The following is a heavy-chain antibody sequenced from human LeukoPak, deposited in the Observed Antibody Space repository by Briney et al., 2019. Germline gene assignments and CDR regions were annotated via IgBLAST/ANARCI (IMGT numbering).Heavy chain of an antibody. D-gene: IGHD2-2*01. CDR2: ISYDGSNK. J-gene: IGHJ6*02. Sequence: GRSLRLSCAASGFTFSSYAMHWVRQAPGKGLEWVAVISYDGSNKYYADSVKGRFTISRDNSKNTLYLQMNSLRAEDTAVYYCARALVVVPAAPLKYYYGMDVWGQGTTVTVSS. CDR1: GFTFSSYA. CDR3: ARALVVVPAAPLKYYYGMDV. V-gene: IGHV3-30*04.